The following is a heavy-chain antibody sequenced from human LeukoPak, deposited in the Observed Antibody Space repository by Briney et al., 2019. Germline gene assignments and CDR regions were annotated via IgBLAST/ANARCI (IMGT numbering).Heavy chain of an antibody. V-gene: IGHV3-30*18. D-gene: IGHD2-21*02. CDR3: AKEGTRVNCGGDCYSPYFDY. CDR1: GFTFSSYG. CDR2: ISYDGSNK. J-gene: IGHJ4*02. Sequence: PGGSLRLSCAASGFTFSSYGMHWVRQAPGKGLEWVAVISYDGSNKYYADSVKGRFTISRDNSKNTLYLQMNSLRAEDTAVYYCAKEGTRVNCGGDCYSPYFDYWGQGTLVTVSS.